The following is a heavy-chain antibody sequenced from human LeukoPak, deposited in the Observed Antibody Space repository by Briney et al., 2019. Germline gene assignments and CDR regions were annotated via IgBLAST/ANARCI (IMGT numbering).Heavy chain of an antibody. CDR1: GGSISSYY. J-gene: IGHJ6*02. CDR2: IYYSGST. D-gene: IGHD6-19*01. V-gene: IGHV4-59*08. Sequence: PSKTLSLTCTVSGGSISSYYWSWIRQPPGKGLEWIGYIYYSGSTNYNPSLKSRVTISVDTSKNQFSLKLSSVTAADTAVYYCARRTGIAVAGGYYYGMDVWGQGTTVTVSS. CDR3: ARRTGIAVAGGYYYGMDV.